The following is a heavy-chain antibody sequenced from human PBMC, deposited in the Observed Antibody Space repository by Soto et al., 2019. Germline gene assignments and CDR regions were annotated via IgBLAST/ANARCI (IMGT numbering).Heavy chain of an antibody. D-gene: IGHD2-2*01. CDR3: ATERTQLLSGFTWRGYGMDV. V-gene: IGHV4-39*01. Sequence: KPSETLSLTCTVSGGSISSSSHYWGWIRQPPGKGLEWIGSIYYSGSTYYNPSLKSRVIISVDTSKNQFSLKLRSVTAADTAEYYCATERTQLLSGFTWRGYGMDVWGQGTTVTVSS. J-gene: IGHJ6*02. CDR1: GGSISSSSHY. CDR2: IYYSGST.